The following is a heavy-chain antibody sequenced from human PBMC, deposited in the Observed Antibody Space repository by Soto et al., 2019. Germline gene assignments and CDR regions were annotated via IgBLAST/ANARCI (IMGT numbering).Heavy chain of an antibody. CDR2: IIPIFGTA. D-gene: IGHD6-13*01. CDR1: GGTFSSYA. Sequence: WASVKVSCKASGGTFSSYAISWVRQAPGQGLEWMGGIIPIFGTANYAQKFQGRVTITADESTSTAYMELSSLRSEDTAVYYCARARSIAAAGSFDYWGQGTLVTVSS. J-gene: IGHJ4*02. CDR3: ARARSIAAAGSFDY. V-gene: IGHV1-69*13.